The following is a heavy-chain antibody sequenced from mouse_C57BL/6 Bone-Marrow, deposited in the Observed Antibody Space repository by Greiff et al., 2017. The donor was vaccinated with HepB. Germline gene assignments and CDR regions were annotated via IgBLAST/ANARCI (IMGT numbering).Heavy chain of an antibody. D-gene: IGHD2-4*01. CDR1: GYAFTNYL. CDR3: ARSGDYGRGAWFAY. Sequence: QVQLQQSGAELVRPGTSVKVSCKASGYAFTNYLIEWVKQRPGQGLEWIGVINPGSGGTNYNEKFKGKATLTADKSSSTAYMQLSSLTSEDSAVYFCARSGDYGRGAWFAYWGQGTLSLSLQ. J-gene: IGHJ3*01. V-gene: IGHV1-54*01. CDR2: INPGSGGT.